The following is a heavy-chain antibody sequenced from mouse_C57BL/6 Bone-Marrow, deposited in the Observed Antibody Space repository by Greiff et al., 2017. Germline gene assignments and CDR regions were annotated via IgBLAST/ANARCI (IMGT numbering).Heavy chain of an antibody. CDR3: AREVLYYDYDGVYFGY. CDR1: GFSLTSYG. D-gene: IGHD2-4*01. CDR2: IWSGGST. J-gene: IGHJ2*01. V-gene: IGHV2-2*01. Sequence: VQLQQSGPGLVQPSQSLSITCTVSGFSLTSYGVHWVRQSPGKGLEWLGVIWSGGSTDYNAAFISRLSISKDNSKSQVFFKMNSLQADDTARYYCAREVLYYDYDGVYFGYWGQGTTLTVSS.